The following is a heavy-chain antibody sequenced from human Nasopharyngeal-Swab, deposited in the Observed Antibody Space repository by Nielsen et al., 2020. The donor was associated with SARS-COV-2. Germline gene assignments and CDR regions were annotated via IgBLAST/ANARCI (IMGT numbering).Heavy chain of an antibody. V-gene: IGHV3-30*04. D-gene: IGHD3-3*01. CDR1: GFTFSSYA. CDR2: ISYDGSNK. CDR3: ATDRAYYDFWSGYLDY. J-gene: IGHJ4*02. Sequence: GESLKISCAAPGFTFSSYAMHWVRQAPGKGLEWVAVISYDGSNKYYADSVKGRFTISRDNSKNTLYLQMNSLRAEDTAVYYCATDRAYYDFWSGYLDYWGQGTLVTVSS.